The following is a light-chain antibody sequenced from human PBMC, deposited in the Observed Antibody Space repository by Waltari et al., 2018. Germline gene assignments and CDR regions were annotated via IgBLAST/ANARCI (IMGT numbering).Light chain of an antibody. J-gene: IGKJ3*01. V-gene: IGKV2-29*03. Sequence: EIVMTQTPLSLSVTPGQPASNPCKSSQRLLQGDGTTYLYWYLQKPGQSPQLLLYEVSSRFSGVPDRFSGSGSGTDFTLKISRVEAEDVGVYYCMQGGFTFGPGTKVDIK. CDR2: EVS. CDR1: QRLLQGDGTTY. CDR3: MQGGFT.